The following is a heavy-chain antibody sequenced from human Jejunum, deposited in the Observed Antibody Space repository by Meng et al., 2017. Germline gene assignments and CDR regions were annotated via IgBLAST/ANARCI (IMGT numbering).Heavy chain of an antibody. V-gene: IGHV4-61*02. Sequence: TLSPTGTVFGGSISTGSYIWTWIRQPAGKGLEWIGRIHSGGTTNYNPSLKSRVTISTDTSKNQFSLRLASVNAADTAVYYCASGSSGWPDYWGQGTLVTVAS. D-gene: IGHD6-19*01. J-gene: IGHJ4*02. CDR1: GGSISTGSYI. CDR2: IHSGGTT. CDR3: ASGSSGWPDY.